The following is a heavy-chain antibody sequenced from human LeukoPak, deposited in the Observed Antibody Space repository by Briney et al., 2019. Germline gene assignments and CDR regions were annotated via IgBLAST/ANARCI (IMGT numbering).Heavy chain of an antibody. CDR2: ISSSGFST. Sequence: GGSLRLSCAASGFNFSDYYMSWIRQAPGKGLEWVSYISSSGFSTYYAGSVKGRFTISRDNARNSLYLQMNSLAPEDTALYYCARGKRRFDYWGQGTLVSVSS. CDR3: ARGKRRFDY. J-gene: IGHJ4*02. V-gene: IGHV3-11*01. CDR1: GFNFSDYY.